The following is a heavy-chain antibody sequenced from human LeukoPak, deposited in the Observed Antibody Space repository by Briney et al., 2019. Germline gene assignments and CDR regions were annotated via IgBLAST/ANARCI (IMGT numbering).Heavy chain of an antibody. J-gene: IGHJ5*02. CDR3: ARVDNWFDP. CDR1: GGTFSSYD. CDR2: IMPISGTA. Sequence: VKVSCKASGGTFSSYDISWVREAPGQGLEWMGGIMPISGTANYAQKFQGRVTITADKPTNTAYMELSSLRSEDTAVYYCARVDNWFDPWGQGTLVTVSS. V-gene: IGHV1-69*06.